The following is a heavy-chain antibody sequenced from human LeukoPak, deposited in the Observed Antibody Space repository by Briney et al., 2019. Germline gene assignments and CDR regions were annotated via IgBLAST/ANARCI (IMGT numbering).Heavy chain of an antibody. D-gene: IGHD5-12*01. CDR1: GFTFDDYA. J-gene: IGHJ4*02. Sequence: PGGSLRLSCAASGFTFDDYAMHWIRQAPGKGLEWVSGISWNSGSIGYADSVKGRFTISRDNAKNSLYLQMNGLRAEDTALYYCAKGPYSGYDSPGDYFDYWGQGTLVTVSS. CDR2: ISWNSGSI. CDR3: AKGPYSGYDSPGDYFDY. V-gene: IGHV3-9*01.